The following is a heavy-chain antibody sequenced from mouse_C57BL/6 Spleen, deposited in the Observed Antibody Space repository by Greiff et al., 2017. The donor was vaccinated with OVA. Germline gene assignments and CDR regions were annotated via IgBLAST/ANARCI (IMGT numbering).Heavy chain of an antibody. CDR3: AERGRSYDGWYFDF. J-gene: IGHJ1*03. CDR1: GYTFTDYY. Sequence: EVQLQQPGPELVKPGASVKISCKASGYTFTDYYMNWVKQSHGKSLEWIGDINPTNGGTSYNQKFKGKATLTVDKSSSTAYMELSSLTSEDSAVDYCAERGRSYDGWYFDFWGTGTTVTVSS. CDR2: INPTNGGT. D-gene: IGHD1-1*01. V-gene: IGHV1-26*01.